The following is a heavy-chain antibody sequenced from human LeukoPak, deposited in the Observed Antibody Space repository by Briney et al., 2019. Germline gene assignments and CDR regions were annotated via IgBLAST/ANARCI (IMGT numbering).Heavy chain of an antibody. CDR2: IKQDGSEK. D-gene: IGHD4-17*01. CDR3: ARAPGEGWFDP. V-gene: IGHV3-7*02. CDR1: GFTFSSYW. Sequence: VGSLRVSSATSGFTFSSYWMSWVRQGPGKGLEWVASIKQDGSEKYYVDSVKGRFTISRDNAKNSLYLQMNSLRAEDTALYYCARAPGEGWFDPWGQGTLVTVSS. J-gene: IGHJ5*02.